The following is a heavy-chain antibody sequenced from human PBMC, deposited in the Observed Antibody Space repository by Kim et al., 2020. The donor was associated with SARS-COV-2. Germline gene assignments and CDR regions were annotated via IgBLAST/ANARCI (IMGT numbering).Heavy chain of an antibody. CDR1: GDTYSNYA. V-gene: IGHV1-69*13. J-gene: IGHJ6*02. Sequence: SVKVSCKASGDTYSNYAITWVRQAPGQGLEWMGDIMPIFGTSNYAQKFQDRIVFTVDGSTNTAYMELSSLRYEDTAVYYCANPTGNVDVWGQGTAITVSS. CDR3: ANPTGNVDV. D-gene: IGHD2-8*01. CDR2: IMPIFGTS.